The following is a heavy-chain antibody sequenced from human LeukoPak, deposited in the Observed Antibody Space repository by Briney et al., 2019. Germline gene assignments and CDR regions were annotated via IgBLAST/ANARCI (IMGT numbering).Heavy chain of an antibody. D-gene: IGHD5-12*01. CDR1: GGSISSYY. J-gene: IGHJ4*02. CDR3: ASTKGYSGYEFDY. CDR2: IYYSGST. V-gene: IGHV4-59*01. Sequence: SETLSLTCTVSGGSISSYYWSWIRQPPGKGLEWIGYIYYSGSTNYNPSLKSRVTISVDTSKNQFSLKLSSVTAADTAVYYCASTKGYSGYEFDYWAREPWSPSPQ.